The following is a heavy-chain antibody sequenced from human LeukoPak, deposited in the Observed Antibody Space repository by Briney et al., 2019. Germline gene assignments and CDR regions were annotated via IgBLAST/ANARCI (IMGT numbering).Heavy chain of an antibody. J-gene: IGHJ5*02. CDR2: IYYSGST. V-gene: IGHV4-59*12. D-gene: IGHD1-7*01. CDR3: ARDPKLAYNWFDP. CDR1: GGSISNYY. Sequence: PSETLSLTCTVSGGSISNYYWSWIRQPPGKGLEWIGYIYYSGSTNYNPSLKSRVTISVDTSKNQFSLKLSSVTAADTAVYYCARDPKLAYNWFDPWGQGTLVTVSS.